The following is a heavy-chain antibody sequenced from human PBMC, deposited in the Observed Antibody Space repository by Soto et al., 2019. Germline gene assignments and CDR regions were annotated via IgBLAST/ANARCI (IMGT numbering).Heavy chain of an antibody. J-gene: IGHJ6*02. Sequence: SETLSLTCTVSGGSISSYYWSWIRRPPGKGLEWIGYIYYSGSTNYNPSLKSRVTISVDTSKNQFSLKLSSVTAADTAVYYCARDPGYTSFFYGNYYYGMDVWGQGTTVTVSS. V-gene: IGHV4-59*01. CDR2: IYYSGST. CDR3: ARDPGYTSFFYGNYYYGMDV. D-gene: IGHD6-19*01. CDR1: GGSISSYY.